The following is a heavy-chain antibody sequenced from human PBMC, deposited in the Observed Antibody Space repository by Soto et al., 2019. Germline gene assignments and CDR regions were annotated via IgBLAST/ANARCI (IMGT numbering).Heavy chain of an antibody. Sequence: QVQLVESGGGVVQPGRSLRLSCAASGFPFSSYGMHWVREAPGKGLEWVAVISYDGSNKYYADSVKGRFTISRDNSASTLYLQMNSLRPEDTALDYCVGGQYYFDYRGQGTLVTGSP. CDR3: VGGQYYFDY. V-gene: IGHV3-30*03. CDR1: GFPFSSYG. J-gene: IGHJ4*02. CDR2: ISYDGSNK. D-gene: IGHD3-10*01.